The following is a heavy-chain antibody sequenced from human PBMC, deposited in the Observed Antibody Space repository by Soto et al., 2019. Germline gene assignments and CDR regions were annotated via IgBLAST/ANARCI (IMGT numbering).Heavy chain of an antibody. Sequence: ASVKVSCKASGYTFTSYAMHWVRQAPGQRLEWMGWINAGNGNTKYSQKFQGRVTITRDTSASTAYMELSSLRSEDTAVYYCAREAIAAAGTGGDYYYGMDVWGQGTTVTVSS. D-gene: IGHD6-13*01. V-gene: IGHV1-3*01. CDR2: INAGNGNT. J-gene: IGHJ6*02. CDR3: AREAIAAAGTGGDYYYGMDV. CDR1: GYTFTSYA.